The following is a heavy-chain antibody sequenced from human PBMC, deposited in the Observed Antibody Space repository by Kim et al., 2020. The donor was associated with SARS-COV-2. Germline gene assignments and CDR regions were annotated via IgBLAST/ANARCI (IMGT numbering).Heavy chain of an antibody. V-gene: IGHV3-7*01. J-gene: IGHJ3*01. CDR2: MNHDGSQI. D-gene: IGHD1-26*01. CDR1: GLTFSRSW. CDR3: SRDRDPSGGFWGYGAFDV. Sequence: GGSLRLSWAASGLTFSRSWMGWVRQSPGKELEWVANMNHDGSQIYYVDSVRGRFTISRDNATNSLYLQMTSLISEDTGLYYCSRDRDPSGGFWGYGAFDV.